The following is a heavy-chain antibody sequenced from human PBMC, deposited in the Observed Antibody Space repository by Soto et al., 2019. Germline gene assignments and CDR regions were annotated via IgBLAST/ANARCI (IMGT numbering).Heavy chain of an antibody. J-gene: IGHJ5*02. CDR3: ALIKDCSRTDCYLASFDP. V-gene: IGHV2-26*01. CDR1: GLSLTNGRLG. Sequence: LVNPTETLTLTCTVSGLSLTNGRLGVSWIRQPPGKALEWLAHIFSNDDKSYSTSLKSRLPISKDISRSQVVLTMTNMDPVDSATYYCALIKDCSRTDCYLASFDPWGQGTLVTVSS. CDR2: IFSNDDK. D-gene: IGHD2-2*01.